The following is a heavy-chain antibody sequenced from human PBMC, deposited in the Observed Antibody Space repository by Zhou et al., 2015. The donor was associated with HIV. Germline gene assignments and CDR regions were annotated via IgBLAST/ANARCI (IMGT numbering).Heavy chain of an antibody. CDR3: ASAAGYCSGGSCYSSYYYYGMDV. CDR2: IIPIFGTA. J-gene: IGHJ6*02. Sequence: QVQLVQSGAEVKKPGSSVKVSCKASGGTFSSYAISWVRQAPGQGLEWMGGIIPIFGTANYAQKFQGRVTITADESTSTAYMELSSLRSEDTAVYYCASAAGYCSGGSCYSSYYYYGMDVWGQGP. CDR1: GGTFSSYA. D-gene: IGHD2-15*01. V-gene: IGHV1-69*12.